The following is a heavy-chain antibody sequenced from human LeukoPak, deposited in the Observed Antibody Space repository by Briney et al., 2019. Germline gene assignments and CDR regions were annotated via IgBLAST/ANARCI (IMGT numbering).Heavy chain of an antibody. D-gene: IGHD3-10*01. CDR3: AKGASPDYYGSGRFDF. CDR2: ISGSGGST. J-gene: IGHJ5*01. CDR1: GFTFSNYV. Sequence: HAGGSLRLSCAASGFTFSNYVMSWVRQAAEKGLQWVSSISGSGGSTYYADSVKGRFTISRDSSKKTVYLQMNSLRDEDTAVYFCAKGASPDYYGSGRFDFWGQGILVTVSS. V-gene: IGHV3-23*01.